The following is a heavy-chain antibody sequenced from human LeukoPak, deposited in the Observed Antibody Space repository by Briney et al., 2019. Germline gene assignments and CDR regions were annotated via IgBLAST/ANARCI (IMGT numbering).Heavy chain of an antibody. Sequence: SETLSLTCTVSGGSISSSSYYWGWIRQPPGKGLEWIGSIYYSGSTYYNPSLKSRVTISVDMSKNQFSLKLSSVTAADTAVYYCAKGYCSSTSCYFGQADAFDIWGQGTMVTVSS. CDR1: GGSISSSSYY. J-gene: IGHJ3*02. CDR3: AKGYCSSTSCYFGQADAFDI. V-gene: IGHV4-39*07. CDR2: IYYSGST. D-gene: IGHD2-2*01.